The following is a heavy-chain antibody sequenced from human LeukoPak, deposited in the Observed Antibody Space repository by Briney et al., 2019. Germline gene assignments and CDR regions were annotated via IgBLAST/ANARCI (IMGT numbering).Heavy chain of an antibody. Sequence: ASVKVSCKASGYTFTDYFMHWVRQAPGQGLEWMGWINPNSGGTNFAQKFQGRVTITRDTSISTAYMELSSLTSDDTAVYYCATDGGTTGTYYWGQGTLVTVSS. D-gene: IGHD1-1*01. CDR3: ATDGGTTGTYY. CDR1: GYTFTDYF. J-gene: IGHJ4*02. CDR2: INPNSGGT. V-gene: IGHV1-2*02.